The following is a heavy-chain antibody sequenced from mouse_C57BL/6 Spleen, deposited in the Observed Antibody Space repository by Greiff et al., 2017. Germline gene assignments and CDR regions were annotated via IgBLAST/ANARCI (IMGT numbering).Heavy chain of an antibody. Sequence: VHVKQSGPELVKPGASVKIPCKASGYTFTDYNMDWVKQSHGKSLEWIGDINPNNGGTIYNQKFKGKATLTVDKSSSTAYMELRSLTSEDTAVYYCARQLRHVFDYWGQGTTLTVSS. J-gene: IGHJ2*01. CDR3: ARQLRHVFDY. V-gene: IGHV1-18*01. CDR1: GYTFTDYN. CDR2: INPNNGGT. D-gene: IGHD3-2*02.